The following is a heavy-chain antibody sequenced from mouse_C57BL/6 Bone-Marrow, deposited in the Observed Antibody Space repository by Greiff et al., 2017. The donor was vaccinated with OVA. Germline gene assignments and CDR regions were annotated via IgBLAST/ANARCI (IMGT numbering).Heavy chain of an antibody. V-gene: IGHV1-81*01. Sequence: VQLMESGAELARPGASVKLSCKASGYTFTSYGISWVKQRTGQGLEWIGEIYPRSGNTYYNEKFKGKATLTADKSSSTAYMELRSLTSEDSAVYFCARRGLRYAMDYWGQGTSVTVSS. CDR1: GYTFTSYG. CDR2: IYPRSGNT. CDR3: ARRGLRYAMDY. J-gene: IGHJ4*01. D-gene: IGHD2-4*01.